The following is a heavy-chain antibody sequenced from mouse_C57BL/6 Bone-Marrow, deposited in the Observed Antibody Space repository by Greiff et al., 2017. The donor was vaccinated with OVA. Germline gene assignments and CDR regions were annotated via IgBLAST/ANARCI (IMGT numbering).Heavy chain of an antibody. D-gene: IGHD1-1*01. CDR1: GFTFSSYA. J-gene: IGHJ2*01. Sequence: EVQLVESGGGLVKPGGSLKLSCAASGFTFSSYAMSWVRQTPEKRLEWVATISDGGSYTYYPDNVKGRFTISRDNAKNNLYLQMSHLKSEDTAMYYCARYYYGSDFDYWGKGTTLTVSS. CDR2: ISDGGSYT. V-gene: IGHV5-4*01. CDR3: ARYYYGSDFDY.